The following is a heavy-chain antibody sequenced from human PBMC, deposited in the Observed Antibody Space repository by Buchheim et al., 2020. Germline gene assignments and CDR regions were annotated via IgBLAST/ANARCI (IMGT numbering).Heavy chain of an antibody. Sequence: QVQLVESGGGVVQPGRSLRLSCAASGFTFSSYGMHWVRQVPGKGLEWVAVMGHDGSNKYYADSVRGRFTISRDNSKNTLYLQMSSLRAEDTAVYYCARDGVATTNYGMDVWGQGTT. CDR2: MGHDGSNK. CDR3: ARDGVATTNYGMDV. J-gene: IGHJ6*02. D-gene: IGHD5-12*01. V-gene: IGHV3-33*01. CDR1: GFTFSSYG.